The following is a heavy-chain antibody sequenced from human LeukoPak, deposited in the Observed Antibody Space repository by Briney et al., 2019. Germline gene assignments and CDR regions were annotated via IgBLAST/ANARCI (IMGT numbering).Heavy chain of an antibody. V-gene: IGHV3-30-3*01. CDR3: ARGSRGFDY. D-gene: IGHD3-10*01. Sequence: GGSLRLSCAASGFTFSSYAMHWVRQAPGKGLEWVAVISYDGSNKYYADSVKGRFTISRDNAKNSLYLQMNSLRAEDTAVYYCARGSRGFDYWGQGTLVTVSS. CDR1: GFTFSSYA. CDR2: ISYDGSNK. J-gene: IGHJ4*02.